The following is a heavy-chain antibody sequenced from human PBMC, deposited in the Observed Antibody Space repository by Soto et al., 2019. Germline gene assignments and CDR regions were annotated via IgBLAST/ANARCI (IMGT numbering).Heavy chain of an antibody. CDR1: GYTFTTYG. Sequence: ASVKVSYRADGYTFTTYGFTCVRQAPGQGLEWMGWISAYNGNTNYAQKLQGRVTMTTDTSTSTAYMELRSLRSDDTAVYYCARSDSSSWYSGFDYWGQGTLVTVSS. CDR3: ARSDSSSWYSGFDY. CDR2: ISAYNGNT. D-gene: IGHD6-13*01. J-gene: IGHJ4*02. V-gene: IGHV1-18*01.